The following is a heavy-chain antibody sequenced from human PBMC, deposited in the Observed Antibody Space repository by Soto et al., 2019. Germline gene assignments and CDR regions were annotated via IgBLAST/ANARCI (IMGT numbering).Heavy chain of an antibody. V-gene: IGHV3-11*01. J-gene: IGHJ4*02. Sequence: GGSLRLSCAASGFTFSDYYMSWIRQAPGKGLEWVSYISSSGSTIYYADSVKGRFTISRDNAKNSLYLQMNSLRAEDTAVYYCARDLESGYDYVWGSYRSYYFDYWGQGTLVTVSS. CDR2: ISSSGSTI. D-gene: IGHD3-16*02. CDR3: ARDLESGYDYVWGSYRSYYFDY. CDR1: GFTFSDYY.